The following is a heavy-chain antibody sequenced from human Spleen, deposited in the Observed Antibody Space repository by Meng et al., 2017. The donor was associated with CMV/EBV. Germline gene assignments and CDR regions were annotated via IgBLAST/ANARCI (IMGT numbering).Heavy chain of an antibody. CDR3: ARGNIAVAGTSFDY. CDR1: GGSISSYY. D-gene: IGHD6-19*01. J-gene: IGHJ4*02. V-gene: IGHV4-4*07. CDR2: IYTSGST. Sequence: SETLSLTCTVSGGSISSYYWSWIRQPAGKGLEWIGRIYTSGSTNYNPSLKSRVTMSVDTSKNQFSLKLSSVTAADTAVYYCARGNIAVAGTSFDYWGQGTLVTVSS.